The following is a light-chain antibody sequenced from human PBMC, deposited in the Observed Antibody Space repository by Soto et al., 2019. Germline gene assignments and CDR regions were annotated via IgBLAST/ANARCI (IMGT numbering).Light chain of an antibody. CDR2: KAS. Sequence: DIQMTQSPSTLSASVGDRVTITCRASQSISTWLAWYQQEPGKAPKLLIHKASSLQSGVPSRFSGSGSGTDFTLTISSLHPDDFATYYCQQYNSYPGTFGHGTKVEIK. CDR1: QSISTW. V-gene: IGKV1-5*03. CDR3: QQYNSYPGT. J-gene: IGKJ1*01.